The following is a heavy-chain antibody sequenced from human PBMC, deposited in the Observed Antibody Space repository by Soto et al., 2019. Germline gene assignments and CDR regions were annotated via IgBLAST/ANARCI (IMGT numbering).Heavy chain of an antibody. CDR1: GFTFRSYW. Sequence: EVQLVESGGTLVQPEGSLRLSCTASGFTFRSYWMNWVRQAPGKGLEWVASIKEGGSEKYYVDSVKGRFTISRDNAKNSLYLQMNNLRAEDTAVYYCAREYGPRSNDYWGQGTLVTVSS. CDR2: IKEGGSEK. D-gene: IGHD2-8*01. CDR3: AREYGPRSNDY. J-gene: IGHJ4*02. V-gene: IGHV3-7*01.